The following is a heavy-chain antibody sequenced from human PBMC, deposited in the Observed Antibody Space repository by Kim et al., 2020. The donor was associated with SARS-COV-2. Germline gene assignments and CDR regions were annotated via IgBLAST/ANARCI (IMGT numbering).Heavy chain of an antibody. D-gene: IGHD6-13*01. CDR2: YT. V-gene: IGHV5-10-1*01. Sequence: YTNYSPSFQGHVTISADKSISTAYLQWSSLKASDTAMYYCARRGAAAYDYWGQGTLVTVSS. CDR3: ARRGAAAYDY. J-gene: IGHJ4*02.